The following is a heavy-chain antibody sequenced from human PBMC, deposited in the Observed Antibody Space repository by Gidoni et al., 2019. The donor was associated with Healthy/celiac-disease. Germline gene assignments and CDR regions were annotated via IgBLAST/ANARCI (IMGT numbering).Heavy chain of an antibody. CDR1: GGSFSGYY. V-gene: IGHV4-34*01. CDR2: INHSGST. J-gene: IGHJ4*02. D-gene: IGHD6-13*01. CDR3: ATLPLPIAAAGNGPFDY. Sequence: QVQLQQWGAGLLKPSETLSLTCAVYGGSFSGYYWSWIRQPPGKGLEWIGEINHSGSTNDNPSLKSRVTISVDTSKNQFSLKLSSVTAADTAVYYCATLPLPIAAAGNGPFDYWGQGTLVTVSS.